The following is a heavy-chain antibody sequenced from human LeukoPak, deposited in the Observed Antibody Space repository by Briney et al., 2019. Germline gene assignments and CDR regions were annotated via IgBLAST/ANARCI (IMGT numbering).Heavy chain of an antibody. CDR2: TYYRSKWYD. V-gene: IGHV6-1*01. CDR1: GDSVSSNSAA. D-gene: IGHD3-16*01. J-gene: IGHJ5*02. Sequence: SQTLSLTCAISGDSVSSNSAAWNWIRQSPSRGLEWLGRTYYRSKWYDDYAVSVKSRITINPDTSKNQFSLQLNSVTPDDTAVYYCAKDSGFGPNGFDPWGQGTLVTVSS. CDR3: AKDSGFGPNGFDP.